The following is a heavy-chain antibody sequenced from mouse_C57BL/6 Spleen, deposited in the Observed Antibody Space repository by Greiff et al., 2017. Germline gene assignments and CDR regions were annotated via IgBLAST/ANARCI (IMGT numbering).Heavy chain of an antibody. D-gene: IGHD1-1*01. CDR3: ARRRITTVVGPDYAMDY. V-gene: IGHV1-54*01. Sequence: QVQLQQSGAELVRPGTSVKVSCKASGYAFTNSLIEWVKQRPGQGLEWIGVINPGSGGTNYNEKFKGKATLTADKSSSTAYMQLSSLTSEDSAVYFCARRRITTVVGPDYAMDYWGQGTSVTVSS. CDR2: INPGSGGT. CDR1: GYAFTNSL. J-gene: IGHJ4*01.